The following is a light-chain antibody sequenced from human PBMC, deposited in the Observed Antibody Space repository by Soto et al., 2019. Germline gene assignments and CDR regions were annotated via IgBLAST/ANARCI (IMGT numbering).Light chain of an antibody. J-gene: IGKJ4*01. Sequence: EIVLTQSPGTLSLSPGERATLSCRASQSVSSTYVAWYQQKSGQAPRLLIYGASTRATGIPDRFSGSGSGTDFTLTISRLEPEDFATYYCQQYNSYLTFGGGTKVDI. V-gene: IGKV3-20*01. CDR1: QSVSSTY. CDR2: GAS. CDR3: QQYNSYLT.